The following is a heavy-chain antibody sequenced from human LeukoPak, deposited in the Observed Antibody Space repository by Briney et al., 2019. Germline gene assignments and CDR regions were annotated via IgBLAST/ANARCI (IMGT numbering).Heavy chain of an antibody. Sequence: ASVKVSCKASGYTFTSYDINWVRQATGQGLEWMGWMNPNSGNTNYAQKLQGRVTMTTDTSTSTAYMELRSLRSDDTAVYYCARETGYYDSSGYYYFDYWGQGTLVTVSS. CDR2: MNPNSGNT. CDR1: GYTFTSYD. J-gene: IGHJ4*02. V-gene: IGHV1-18*01. D-gene: IGHD3-22*01. CDR3: ARETGYYDSSGYYYFDY.